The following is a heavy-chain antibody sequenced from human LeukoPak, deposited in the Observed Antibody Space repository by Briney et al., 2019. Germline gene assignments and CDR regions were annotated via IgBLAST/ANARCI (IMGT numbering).Heavy chain of an antibody. Sequence: SETLSLTCTVSGGSISSYYWSWIQQPPGKGLEWIGYIYYSGSTNYNPSLKSRVTMSFDTSKDQFSLNLSSVTAADTAVYYCARVPLSYYYDSSGYSKPYYFDYWGQGTLVTVSS. CDR3: ARVPLSYYYDSSGYSKPYYFDY. CDR2: IYYSGST. J-gene: IGHJ4*02. D-gene: IGHD3-22*01. V-gene: IGHV4-59*01. CDR1: GGSISSYY.